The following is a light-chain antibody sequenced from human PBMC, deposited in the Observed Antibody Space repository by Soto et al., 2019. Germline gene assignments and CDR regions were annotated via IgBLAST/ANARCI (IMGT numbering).Light chain of an antibody. V-gene: IGKV1-39*01. J-gene: IGKJ2*01. CDR1: QAINNN. CDR3: QQSYSTPYT. Sequence: DIQLTQSPSSLSASVTDRVTITCRARQAINNNVNWYQQKLGKAPELLIYRASTLQSGVPSRFSGSGSGTDFTLTISSLEHEDFGTYYCQQSYSTPYTFGQGTKVEIK. CDR2: RAS.